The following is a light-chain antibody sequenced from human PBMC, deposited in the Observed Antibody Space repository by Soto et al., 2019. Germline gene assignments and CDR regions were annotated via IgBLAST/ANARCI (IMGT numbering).Light chain of an antibody. CDR1: QNVYNN. V-gene: IGKV3-15*01. CDR2: DAS. CDR3: QQCRNWTLT. J-gene: IGKJ4*01. Sequence: EIVMTQSPATLSVSPGEGATLSCKASQNVYNNLAWYQQRPGHPPRLLIYDASTRASGISARFSGSGYGTEFTLTISSLQSEDFAVYFCQQCRNWTLTFGGGTKVEIK.